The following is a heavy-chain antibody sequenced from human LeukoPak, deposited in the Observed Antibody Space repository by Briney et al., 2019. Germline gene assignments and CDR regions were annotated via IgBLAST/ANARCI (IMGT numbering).Heavy chain of an antibody. J-gene: IGHJ4*02. Sequence: PSETLSLTCTVSGGSINNYYWSWIRQPPGKGLEWIGYIYYSGNTNYNPSLKSRVSISLDTSKSQFSLKLSSVTAADTAVYYCARGWKNGDYGVFDYWGQGTLVTVSS. CDR3: ARGWKNGDYGVFDY. V-gene: IGHV4-59*08. CDR2: IYYSGNT. D-gene: IGHD4-17*01. CDR1: GGSINNYY.